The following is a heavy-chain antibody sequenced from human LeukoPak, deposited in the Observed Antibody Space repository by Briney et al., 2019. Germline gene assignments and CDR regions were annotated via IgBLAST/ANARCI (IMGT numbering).Heavy chain of an antibody. J-gene: IGHJ6*02. Sequence: GGSLRLSCAASGFTFSSYAMHWVRQAPGKGLEWVAVMSYDGGHKYYADSVKGRFTISRDNSKHPLYLKMNSLRAEDTAVYYCAKGQLVDYGMDVWGQGTTVTVSS. D-gene: IGHD2-15*01. CDR3: AKGQLVDYGMDV. CDR1: GFTFSSYA. V-gene: IGHV3-30*18. CDR2: MSYDGGHK.